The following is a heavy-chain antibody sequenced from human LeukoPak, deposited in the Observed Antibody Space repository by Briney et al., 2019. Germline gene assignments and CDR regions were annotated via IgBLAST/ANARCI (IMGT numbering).Heavy chain of an antibody. J-gene: IGHJ4*02. CDR1: GGSIRSYY. Sequence: SETLSLTCTVSGGSIRSYYWSWIRQPPGKGLEWIGYIYYSGSTNYNPSLKSRVTISVDTSKNQFSLKLSSVTAADTAVYYCARTLAARRTYYFDYWGQGTLVTVSS. CDR3: ARTLAARRTYYFDY. D-gene: IGHD6-6*01. CDR2: IYYSGST. V-gene: IGHV4-59*01.